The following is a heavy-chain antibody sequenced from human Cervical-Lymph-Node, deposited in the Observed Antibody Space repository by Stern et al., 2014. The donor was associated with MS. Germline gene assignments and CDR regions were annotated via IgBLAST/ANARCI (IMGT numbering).Heavy chain of an antibody. CDR3: AKDPRIYDSSGYLDA. J-gene: IGHJ5*02. CDR2: SSYDGDNK. D-gene: IGHD3-22*01. Sequence: QVQLVESGGGVVQPGGSLRLSCAAPGFTFSLYAMHGVRQAPAKGLEWVAPSSYDGDNKFYTDSVKGRFTISRDSSKSTLHLQLNSLRPEDTAIYYCAKDPRIYDSSGYLDAWGQGTLVTVSS. V-gene: IGHV3-30*18. CDR1: GFTFSLYA.